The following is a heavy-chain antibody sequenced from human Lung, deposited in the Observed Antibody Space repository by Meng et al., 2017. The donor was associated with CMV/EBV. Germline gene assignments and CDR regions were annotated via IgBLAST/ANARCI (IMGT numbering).Heavy chain of an antibody. CDR2: INHGGSA. V-gene: IGHV4-34*01. CDR1: GDSFSGYY. J-gene: IGHJ3*02. D-gene: IGHD3-16*01. Sequence: SETLSLXCAFHGDSFSGYYWSWIRQPPGQGLEWIGEINHGGSANYNSSLQTRLNISIDTPKNQFSLEMRSVTAADTAVYYCARRRRWSLVRLGAFDMWGQGTLVSVSS. CDR3: ARRRRWSLVRLGAFDM.